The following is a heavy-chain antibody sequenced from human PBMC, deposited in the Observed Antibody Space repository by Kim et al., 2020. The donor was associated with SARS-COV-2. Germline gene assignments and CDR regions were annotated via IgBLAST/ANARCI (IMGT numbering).Heavy chain of an antibody. CDR2: INAGNGNT. V-gene: IGHV1-3*01. D-gene: IGHD3-22*01. J-gene: IGHJ4*02. Sequence: ASVKVSCKASGYTFTSYAMHWVRQAPGQRLEWMGWINAGNGNTKYSQKFQGRVTITRDTSASTAYMELSSLRSEDTAVYYCARSITMIVVAFDYWGQGTLVTVSS. CDR1: GYTFTSYA. CDR3: ARSITMIVVAFDY.